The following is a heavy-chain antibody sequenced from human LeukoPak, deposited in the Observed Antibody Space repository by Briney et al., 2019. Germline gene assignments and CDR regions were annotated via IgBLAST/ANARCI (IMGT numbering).Heavy chain of an antibody. J-gene: IGHJ5*02. CDR3: ARHVVSFNWFDP. CDR2: IHNSGTT. Sequence: SETLSLTCSVSGDSISRHIYHWTWIRQSPGEGLEWIGNIHNSGTTYYKPSLKSRVTISVDTSKNQFSLKLGSVTAADTAVYYCARHVVSFNWFDPWGQGTLVTVSS. V-gene: IGHV4-39*01. D-gene: IGHD2-2*01. CDR1: GDSISRHIYH.